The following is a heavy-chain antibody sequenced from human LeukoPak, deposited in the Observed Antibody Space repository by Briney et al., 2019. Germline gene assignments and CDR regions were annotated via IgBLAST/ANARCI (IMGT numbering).Heavy chain of an antibody. D-gene: IGHD5-12*01. V-gene: IGHV4-38-2*02. CDR3: AKISGYDFQFDY. J-gene: IGHJ4*02. CDR2: IYHSGST. Sequence: SETLSLTCTVSGYSISSGYYWGWIRQPPGKGLEWIGCIYHSGSTYYNPSLKSRVTISVDTSKNQFSLKLSSVTAADTAAYYCAKISGYDFQFDYWGQGTLVTVSS. CDR1: GYSISSGYY.